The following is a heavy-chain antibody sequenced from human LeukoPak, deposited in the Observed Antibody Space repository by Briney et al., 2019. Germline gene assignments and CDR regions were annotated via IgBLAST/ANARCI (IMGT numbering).Heavy chain of an antibody. CDR2: ISTSGSTI. J-gene: IGHJ4*02. V-gene: IGHV3-48*03. D-gene: IGHD6-19*01. Sequence: PGGSLRLSCAASGFTFSSYEMNWVRQAPGKGLDWVSYISTSGSTIYYADSVKGRFTISRDNAKNSLYLQMNSLRAEDTAVYYCATSRGGWPDYFDYWGQGTLVTVSS. CDR3: ATSRGGWPDYFDY. CDR1: GFTFSSYE.